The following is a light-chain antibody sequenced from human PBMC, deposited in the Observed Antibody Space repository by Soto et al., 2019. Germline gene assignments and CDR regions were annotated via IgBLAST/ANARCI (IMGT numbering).Light chain of an antibody. Sequence: QAVGTQPASVSGSPGQSITISCTGTSSDVGGYNYVSWYQQHPGKAPKFMIYDVSNRPSGVSNRFSGSKSGNTASLTISGLQAEDEADYYCSSYTTSNTRQIVFGTGTKVTVL. V-gene: IGLV2-14*01. J-gene: IGLJ1*01. CDR2: DVS. CDR1: SSDVGGYNY. CDR3: SSYTTSNTRQIV.